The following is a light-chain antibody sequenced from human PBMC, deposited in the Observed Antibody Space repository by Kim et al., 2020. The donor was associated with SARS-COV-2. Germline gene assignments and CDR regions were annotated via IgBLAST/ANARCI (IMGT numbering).Light chain of an antibody. V-gene: IGLV2-8*01. CDR2: EVS. J-gene: IGLJ2*01. CDR1: SSDVGGYNY. Sequence: GQSVTSSCTGTSSDVGGYNYFSWYQQHPGKAPKLMIYEVSKRPSGVPDRFSGSKSGNTASLTVSGLQAEDEADYYCSSYGGSNNLVFGGGTQLTVL. CDR3: SSYGGSNNLV.